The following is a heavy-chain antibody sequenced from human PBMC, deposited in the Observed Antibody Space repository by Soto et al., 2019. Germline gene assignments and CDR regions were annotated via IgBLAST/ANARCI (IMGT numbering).Heavy chain of an antibody. Sequence: GSLRLSCAASGFTVSSNYMSWVRQAPGKGLEWVSVIYSGGSTYYADSVKGRFTISRDNSKNTLYLQMNSLRAEDTAVYYCARPRGNDYSNYGYYYYGMDVWGQGTTVTVSS. CDR1: GFTVSSNY. J-gene: IGHJ6*02. V-gene: IGHV3-53*01. CDR2: IYSGGST. D-gene: IGHD4-4*01. CDR3: ARPRGNDYSNYGYYYYGMDV.